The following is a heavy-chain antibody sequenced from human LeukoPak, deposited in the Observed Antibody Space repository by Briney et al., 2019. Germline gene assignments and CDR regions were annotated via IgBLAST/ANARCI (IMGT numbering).Heavy chain of an antibody. CDR1: GFTVNNEY. CDR2: IYADGRT. Sequence: GGSLRLSCAASGFTVNNEYMYWVRQAPGRGLECVSLIYADGRTFYTDSVRGRFTISRDNSRNTVDLQMNRLRAEGTAVYFCVRSVFSWGQGTRVTVSS. D-gene: IGHD2-8*01. CDR3: VRSVFS. V-gene: IGHV3-66*01. J-gene: IGHJ5*02.